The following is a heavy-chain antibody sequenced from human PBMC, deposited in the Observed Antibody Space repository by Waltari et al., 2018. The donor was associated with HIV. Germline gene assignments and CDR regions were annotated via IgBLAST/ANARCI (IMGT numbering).Heavy chain of an antibody. CDR1: GFTFNTYS. J-gene: IGHJ4*02. D-gene: IGHD5-18*01. Sequence: EVQLVESGGGLVKPGGSLRLSCAASGFTFNTYSMYWVRQAPGKGLEWVSSISSSSAYIYYADSVKGRFTSSRDNAKNSLYLQMNSLGAEDAAVYYCAGDRRGFGYGDFWGQGTLVTVSP. V-gene: IGHV3-21*06. CDR3: AGDRRGFGYGDF. CDR2: ISSSSAYI.